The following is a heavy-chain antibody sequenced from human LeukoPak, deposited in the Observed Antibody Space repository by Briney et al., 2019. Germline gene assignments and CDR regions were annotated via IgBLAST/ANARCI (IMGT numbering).Heavy chain of an antibody. Sequence: SETLSLTCTVSGGSISSYYWSWIRQPAGKGLEWIGRIYTSGSTNYNPSLKSRVTMSVHTSKNQFSLKLSSVTAADTAVYYCARDQYYYDSSGLRTMDVWGKGTTVTISS. D-gene: IGHD3-22*01. J-gene: IGHJ6*03. CDR1: GGSISSYY. CDR3: ARDQYYYDSSGLRTMDV. CDR2: IYTSGST. V-gene: IGHV4-4*07.